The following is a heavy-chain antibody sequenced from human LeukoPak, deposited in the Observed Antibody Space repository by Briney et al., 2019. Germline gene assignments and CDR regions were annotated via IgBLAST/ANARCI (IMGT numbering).Heavy chain of an antibody. J-gene: IGHJ4*02. D-gene: IGHD6-19*01. CDR3: AMYSSGRYYFDY. CDR1: GYTFTGYY. CDR2: INPNSGGT. Sequence: ASVKVSCKASGYTFTGYYMHLVRQAPGQGLEWMGRINPNSGGTNYAQKFQGRVTMTRDTSISTAYMELSRLRSDDTAVYYCAMYSSGRYYFDYWGQGTLVTVSS. V-gene: IGHV1-2*06.